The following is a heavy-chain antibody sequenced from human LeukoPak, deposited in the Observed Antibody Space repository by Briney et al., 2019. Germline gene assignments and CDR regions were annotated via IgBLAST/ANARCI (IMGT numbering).Heavy chain of an antibody. Sequence: GGSLRLSCAASGFTFSSYGMHWVRQAPGKGLEWVAVIWYGGSNKYYADSVKGRFTISRDNSKNTLYLQMNSLRAEDTAVYYCAKEGAQYCSSTSCSYYYYYYYMDVWGKGTTVTVSS. CDR1: GFTFSSYG. D-gene: IGHD2-2*01. CDR2: IWYGGSNK. CDR3: AKEGAQYCSSTSCSYYYYYYYMDV. J-gene: IGHJ6*03. V-gene: IGHV3-30*02.